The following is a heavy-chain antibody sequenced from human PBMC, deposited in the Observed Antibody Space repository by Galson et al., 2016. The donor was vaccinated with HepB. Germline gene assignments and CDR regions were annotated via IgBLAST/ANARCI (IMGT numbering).Heavy chain of an antibody. V-gene: IGHV3-53*01. CDR3: AREDRYSSGSFDY. J-gene: IGHJ4*02. CDR2: IYSGGST. Sequence: SLRLSCAASGLTVSDNYMSWVRQPPGKGLEWVSVIYSGGSTHYADSVKGRFTISRDNSKNTLYLQMNNLRDEDTAVYYCAREDRYSSGSFDYWGQGTLVTGSS. D-gene: IGHD3-22*01. CDR1: GLTVSDNY.